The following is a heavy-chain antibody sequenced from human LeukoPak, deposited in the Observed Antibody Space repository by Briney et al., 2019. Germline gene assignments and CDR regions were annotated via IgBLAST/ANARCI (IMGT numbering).Heavy chain of an antibody. CDR3: ARHPYYDSNGSFDY. CDR1: GGSISSSSYC. D-gene: IGHD3-22*01. V-gene: IGHV4-39*01. J-gene: IGHJ4*02. Sequence: NPSETLSLTCTVSGGSISSSSYCWGWIRQPPGKGLEWIGSIYYSGSTYYNPSLKSRVTISVDTSKNQFSLKLSSVTAADTAVYYCARHPYYDSNGSFDYWGQGTLVTVSS. CDR2: IYYSGST.